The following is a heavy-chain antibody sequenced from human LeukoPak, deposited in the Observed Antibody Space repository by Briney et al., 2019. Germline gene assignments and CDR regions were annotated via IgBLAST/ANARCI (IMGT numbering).Heavy chain of an antibody. CDR3: AKRGLTMVRGVHYFDY. CDR1: GYTFTSYY. D-gene: IGHD3-10*01. J-gene: IGHJ4*02. Sequence: ASVKVSCKASGYTFTSYYMHWVRQATGQGLEWMGWMNPNSGNTGYAQKFQGRVTMTRNTSISTAYMELSSLRPEDTAVYYCAKRGLTMVRGVHYFDYWGQGTLVTVSS. CDR2: MNPNSGNT. V-gene: IGHV1-8*02.